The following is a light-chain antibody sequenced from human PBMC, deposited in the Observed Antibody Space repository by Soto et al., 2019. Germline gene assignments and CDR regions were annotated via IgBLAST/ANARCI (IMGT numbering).Light chain of an antibody. CDR2: EVS. CDR1: SSDVGSYNL. CDR3: CSYAGSSNVV. Sequence: QSALTQPASVSGSPGQSITISCTGTSSDVGSYNLVSWYQQHPGKAPKLMIYEVSKRPSGVSNRFSGSKSGNTASLTISGLQADDEADYYCCSYAGSSNVVFGGGTQLTVL. J-gene: IGLJ2*01. V-gene: IGLV2-23*02.